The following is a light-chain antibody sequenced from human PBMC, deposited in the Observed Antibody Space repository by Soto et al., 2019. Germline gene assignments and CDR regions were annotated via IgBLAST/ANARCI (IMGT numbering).Light chain of an antibody. V-gene: IGLV2-14*01. Sequence: QSVLTQPASVAGSPGQSITISCTGTSSDVGGYDYVSWYQQHPGKAPKLIIYEVNNRPSGVSHRFSGSKSGNTASLTISGLQAEDEADYCCSSYTSSSTYVFGTGTKVTVL. CDR1: SSDVGGYDY. J-gene: IGLJ1*01. CDR2: EVN. CDR3: SSYTSSSTYV.